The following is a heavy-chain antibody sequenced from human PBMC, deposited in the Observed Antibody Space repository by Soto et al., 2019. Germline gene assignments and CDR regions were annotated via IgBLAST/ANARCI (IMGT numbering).Heavy chain of an antibody. J-gene: IGHJ5*02. V-gene: IGHV3-30-3*01. CDR3: AGQYSSGWGPRPNWFDP. D-gene: IGHD6-19*01. CDR2: ISYDGSNK. CDR1: GFTFSSYA. Sequence: QVQLVESGGGVVQPGRSLRLSCAASGFTFSSYAMHWVRQAPGKGLEWVAVISYDGSNKYYADSVKGRFTISRDNSKNTLYLQMNSLRAEDTAVYYCAGQYSSGWGPRPNWFDPWGQGTLVTVSS.